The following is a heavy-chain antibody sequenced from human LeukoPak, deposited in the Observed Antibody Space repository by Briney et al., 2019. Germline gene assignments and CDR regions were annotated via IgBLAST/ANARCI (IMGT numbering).Heavy chain of an antibody. V-gene: IGHV1-18*01. D-gene: IGHD5-18*01. CDR3: ARESYSYGYFESYWFDP. Sequence: ASVKVSCKVSGYTLTELSMHWVRQAPGKGLEWMGWISAYNGNTNYAQKLQGRVTMTTDTSTSTAYMELRSLRSDDTAVYYCARESYSYGYFESYWFDPWGQGTLVTVSS. CDR2: ISAYNGNT. CDR1: GYTLTELS. J-gene: IGHJ5*02.